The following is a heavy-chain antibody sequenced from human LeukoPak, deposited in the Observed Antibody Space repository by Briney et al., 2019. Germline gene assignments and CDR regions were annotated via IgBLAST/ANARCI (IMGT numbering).Heavy chain of an antibody. D-gene: IGHD3-22*01. CDR1: GFTFSSYG. J-gene: IGHJ4*02. V-gene: IGHV3-33*01. CDR3: ARAHPHYYDSSGPFDY. CDR2: IWYDGSNK. Sequence: GGSLRLSCAASGFTFSSYGMHWVRQAPGKGLEWVAVIWYDGSNKYYADSVKGRFTISRDNSKNTLYLQMNSLRAEDTAVYYCARAHPHYYDSSGPFDYWGQGTLVTVSS.